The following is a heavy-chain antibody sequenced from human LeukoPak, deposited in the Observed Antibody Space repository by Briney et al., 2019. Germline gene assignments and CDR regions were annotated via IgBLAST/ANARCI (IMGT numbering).Heavy chain of an antibody. V-gene: IGHV4-31*03. CDR1: GGSLNSDDYY. Sequence: SETLSLTCTVSGGSLNSDDYYWSWIRQHPGKGLEWIGYIYYSGSRYYNPSLESRVSIPIDTSKNQFSLNLGSVTAADTAVYYCARNLGGDGFNLRNWFDPWGQGTLVTVSS. J-gene: IGHJ5*02. CDR3: ARNLGGDGFNLRNWFDP. D-gene: IGHD5-24*01. CDR2: IYYSGSR.